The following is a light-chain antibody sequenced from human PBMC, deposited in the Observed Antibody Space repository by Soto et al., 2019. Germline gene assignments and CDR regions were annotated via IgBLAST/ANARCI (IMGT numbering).Light chain of an antibody. CDR3: QQYNSYRA. CDR2: KAS. CDR1: QSISNH. J-gene: IGKJ1*01. Sequence: DIQMTQSPSTLSASVEDRVIITCRASQSISNHLNWYQQKPGKAPKLLIHKASSLESGVPSRFSGSGFGTEFTLTISSLQPDDFATYYCQQYNSYRAFGQGTKVDIK. V-gene: IGKV1-5*03.